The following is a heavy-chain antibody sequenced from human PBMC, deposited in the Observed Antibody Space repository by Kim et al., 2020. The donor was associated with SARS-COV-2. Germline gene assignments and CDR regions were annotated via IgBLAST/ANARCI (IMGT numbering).Heavy chain of an antibody. D-gene: IGHD2-8*01. V-gene: IGHV3-48*03. J-gene: IGHJ4*02. Sequence: GGSLRLSCAASGFTFSSYEMNWVRQAPGKGLEWVSYISASGTLIHYADSVKGRFTISRDNAKNSLYLHMNSLRAEDTAVYYCARGGHSTLMYFDYWGQGTLVTVSS. CDR2: ISASGTLI. CDR1: GFTFSSYE. CDR3: ARGGHSTLMYFDY.